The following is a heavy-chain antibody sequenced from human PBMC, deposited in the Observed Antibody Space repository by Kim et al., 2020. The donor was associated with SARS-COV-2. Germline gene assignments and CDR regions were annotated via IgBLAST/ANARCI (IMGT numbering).Heavy chain of an antibody. D-gene: IGHD6-19*01. V-gene: IGHV6-1*01. CDR1: GDSVSNNSAT. CDR2: TFYRSEWYS. J-gene: IGHJ4*02. Sequence: SQTLSLTCAISGDSVSNNSATWNLIRQSASRGLEWLGRTFYRSEWYSEFAPSVKSRITINADTSKNQLSLQLNSVTPEETAIYYCARGGGYHSGWAFDYWGQGTLVSVSS. CDR3: ARGGGYHSGWAFDY.